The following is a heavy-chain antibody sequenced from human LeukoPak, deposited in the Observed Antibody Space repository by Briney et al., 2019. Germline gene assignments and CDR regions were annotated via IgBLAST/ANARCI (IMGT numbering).Heavy chain of an antibody. CDR3: VKDFWLDYGDW. J-gene: IGHJ4*02. CDR1: GFTFSSCA. CDR2: IGYDGNNK. V-gene: IGHV3-30*02. D-gene: IGHD4-17*01. Sequence: GGSLTLSCAASGFTFSSCAMHWVRQAPGKGLEWVAYIGYDGNNKYYADSVKGRFTISRDNSKNTLYLQMNSLTTEDTAVYYCVKDFWLDYGDWGGQGTLVTVSS.